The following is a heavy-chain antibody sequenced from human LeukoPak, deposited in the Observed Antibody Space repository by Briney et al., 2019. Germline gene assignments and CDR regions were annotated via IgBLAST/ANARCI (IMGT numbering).Heavy chain of an antibody. D-gene: IGHD3-22*01. CDR3: AKSPYYYDSSARAYFDY. CDR2: ISGSGGST. J-gene: IGHJ4*02. CDR1: GFTFSNAW. Sequence: GGSLRLSCAASGFTFSNAWMSWVRQAPGKGLEWVSAISGSGGSTYYADSVKGRFTISRDNSKNTLYLQMNSLRAEDTAVYYCAKSPYYYDSSARAYFDYWGQGTLVTVSS. V-gene: IGHV3-23*01.